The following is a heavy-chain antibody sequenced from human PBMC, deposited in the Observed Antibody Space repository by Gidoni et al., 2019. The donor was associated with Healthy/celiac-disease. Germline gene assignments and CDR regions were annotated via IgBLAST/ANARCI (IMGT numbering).Heavy chain of an antibody. CDR3: ARGRYYYDSSSPVGY. J-gene: IGHJ4*02. CDR2: INHSGST. V-gene: IGHV4-34*01. Sequence: QVQLQQWGAGLLKPSETLSLPCAVYGGSFSGYYWSWIRQPPGKGLEWIGEINHSGSTNYNPSLKSRVTISVDTSKNQFSLKLSSVTAADTAVYYCARGRYYYDSSSPVGYWGQGTLVTVSS. CDR1: GGSFSGYY. D-gene: IGHD3-22*01.